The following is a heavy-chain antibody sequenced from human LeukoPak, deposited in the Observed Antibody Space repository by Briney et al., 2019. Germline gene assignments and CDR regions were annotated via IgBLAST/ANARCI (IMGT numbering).Heavy chain of an antibody. J-gene: IGHJ4*02. CDR3: AGSGSPGDY. CDR1: GFNFSDYY. V-gene: IGHV3-11*01. Sequence: PGGSLRLSCVGSGFNFSDYYMSWIRQAPGKGLEWISYISSNDVNRYYVDAVKGRFTVSRDNAKNSLFLQMKSLRVEDTAVYYCAGSGSPGDYWGQGTLVTVSS. D-gene: IGHD3-10*01. CDR2: ISSNDVNR.